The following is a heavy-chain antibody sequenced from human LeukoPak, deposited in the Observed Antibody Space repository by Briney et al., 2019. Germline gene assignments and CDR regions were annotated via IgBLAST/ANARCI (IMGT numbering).Heavy chain of an antibody. CDR1: GFTFGDYA. D-gene: IGHD2-15*01. J-gene: IGHJ4*02. CDR2: IRSKAYGGTT. CDR3: TRLRYCSGGSCYFFFDS. Sequence: GGSLRFSCTASGFTFGDYAMSWVRQAPGRGLEWVGFIRSKAYGGTTEYAASVKGRFIISRDDSKSIAYLQMNSLKTEDTAVYYCTRLRYCSGGSCYFFFDSWGQGTLVTVSS. V-gene: IGHV3-49*04.